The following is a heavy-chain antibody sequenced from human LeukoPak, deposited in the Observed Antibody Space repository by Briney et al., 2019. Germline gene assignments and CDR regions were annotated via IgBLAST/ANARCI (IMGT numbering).Heavy chain of an antibody. CDR2: LYYTGNT. CDR3: ASNPYSSSPPGDY. CDR1: GGSFSGYY. Sequence: EPSETLSLTCAVYGGSFSGYYWSWIRQPPGKGLEWIGTLYYTGNTYYNPSLKSRVTISIQTSKNQFSLKLSSVTAADTAVYYCASNPYSSSPPGDYWGQGTLVTVSS. V-gene: IGHV4-34*01. D-gene: IGHD6-13*01. J-gene: IGHJ4*02.